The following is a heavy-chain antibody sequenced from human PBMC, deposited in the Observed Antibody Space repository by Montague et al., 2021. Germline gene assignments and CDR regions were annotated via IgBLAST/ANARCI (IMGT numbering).Heavy chain of an antibody. V-gene: IGHV3-21*01. Sequence: SLSLSWAASGFTFRSCSMNWVRQAPGKGLEWVSSISSSSSYIYYTDSVKGRFTISRDNAKNSLYLQMNSLRAEDTAVYYCARDYYGSGRGKDYFDYWGQGTLVTVSS. J-gene: IGHJ4*02. CDR2: ISSSSSYI. CDR3: ARDYYGSGRGKDYFDY. D-gene: IGHD3-10*01. CDR1: GFTFRSCS.